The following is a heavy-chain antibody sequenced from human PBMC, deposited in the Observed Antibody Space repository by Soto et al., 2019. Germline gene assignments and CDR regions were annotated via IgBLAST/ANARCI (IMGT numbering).Heavy chain of an antibody. D-gene: IGHD4-4*01. CDR1: GFTFRRFT. J-gene: IGHJ5*02. CDR2: ISSNSAYI. V-gene: IGHV3-21*01. CDR3: PRDASRDSSARGWFDP. Sequence: PGGSLRLSCAASGFTFRRFTMNWVRQAPGKGLEWVSTISSNSAYIYYTDALRGRFTISRDNAKNSLPLQMNSLRAEDTAVYSCPRDASRDSSARGWFDPWGPGTLVTVSS.